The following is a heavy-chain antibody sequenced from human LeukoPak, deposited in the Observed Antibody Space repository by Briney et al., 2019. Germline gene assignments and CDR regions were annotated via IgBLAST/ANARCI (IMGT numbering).Heavy chain of an antibody. D-gene: IGHD3-22*01. J-gene: IGHJ4*02. CDR2: ISWSSGYI. V-gene: IGHV3-9*01. CDR3: AKSRSYDNSHPVDS. Sequence: PGGSLRLSCAASGFTFEDYAMHWVRQAPGKGLEWVSGISWSSGYIDYADSVKGRFTISRNNAKNSLHRQMNSLRAEDTAFYYCAKSRSYDNSHPVDSWGQGTLVTVSS. CDR1: GFTFEDYA.